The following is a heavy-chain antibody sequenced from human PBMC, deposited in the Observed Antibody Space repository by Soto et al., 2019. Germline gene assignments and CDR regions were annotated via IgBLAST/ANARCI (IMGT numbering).Heavy chain of an antibody. CDR2: IYYSGST. CDR3: ARYWCYYTAVVKTSSYYYCMDV. V-gene: IGHV4-31*03. CDR1: GGSISSGDYY. J-gene: IGHJ6*02. Sequence: KPSETLSLTCTVSGGSISSGDYYWSRIPQHPGKGLEWLGYIYYSGSTYYNPSLESRVTISVDTSKNQFSLKLSSVTAADTAVYYSARYWCYYTAVVKTSSYYYCMDVWGQGTMVTVSS. D-gene: IGHD5-18*01.